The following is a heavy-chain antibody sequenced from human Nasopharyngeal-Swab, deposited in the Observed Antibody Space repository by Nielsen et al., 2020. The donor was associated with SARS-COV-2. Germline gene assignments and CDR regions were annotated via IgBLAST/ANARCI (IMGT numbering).Heavy chain of an antibody. D-gene: IGHD5-12*01. CDR3: ARAGGYQSPLLV. CDR1: GYTFINYY. Sequence: ASVKVSCKASGYTFINYYMQWVRQAPGQGLEWMGTINPTGGSTTYAQDFQGRVTMTRDTPTSTVYMELSSLRTEDTAVYYCARAGGYQSPLLVWGQGTLVTVSS. CDR2: INPTGGST. V-gene: IGHV1-46*01. J-gene: IGHJ4*02.